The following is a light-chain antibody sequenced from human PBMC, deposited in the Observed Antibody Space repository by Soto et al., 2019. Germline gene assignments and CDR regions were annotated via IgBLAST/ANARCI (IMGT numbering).Light chain of an antibody. J-gene: IGKJ5*01. V-gene: IGKV3-15*01. CDR1: QSVTTA. CDR3: QQYSDLPMT. CDR2: SAS. Sequence: EIVMTQSPATLSLSPGERATLSCGASQSVTTAVAWYQQKSGQAPRLLIYSASTRANGIPARFSGSASGTDFTLTISRLEPEDFAVYFCQQYSDLPMTFGQGTRLEIK.